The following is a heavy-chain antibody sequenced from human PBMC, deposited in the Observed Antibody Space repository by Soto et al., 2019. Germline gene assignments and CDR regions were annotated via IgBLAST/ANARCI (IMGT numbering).Heavy chain of an antibody. CDR3: ARDGPRPPAYYYDTTGAGYFDY. V-gene: IGHV3-30-3*01. CDR1: GFTFSSYA. Sequence: GGSLRLSCAASGFTFSSYAMHWVRQAPGKGLEWVAVISYDGSNKYYADSVKGRFTISRDNSKNTLYLRMNSLRAEDTAVYYCARDGPRPPAYYYDTTGAGYFDYWGQGTLVTVSS. J-gene: IGHJ4*02. D-gene: IGHD3-22*01. CDR2: ISYDGSNK.